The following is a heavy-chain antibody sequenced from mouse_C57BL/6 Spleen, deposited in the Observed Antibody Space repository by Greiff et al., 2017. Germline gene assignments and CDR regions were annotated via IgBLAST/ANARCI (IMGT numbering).Heavy chain of an antibody. CDR1: GFTFSDYY. CDR2: INYDGSST. D-gene: IGHD2-13*01. CDR3: ARGDYSGYFDV. Sequence: EVKLVESEGGLVQPGSSMKLSCTASGFTFSDYYLAWVRQVPEKGLEWVANINYDGSSTYYLDSLKSRFIISRDNEKNILYLQMSSLKSEDTATYYCARGDYSGYFDVWGTGTTVTVSS. V-gene: IGHV5-16*01. J-gene: IGHJ1*03.